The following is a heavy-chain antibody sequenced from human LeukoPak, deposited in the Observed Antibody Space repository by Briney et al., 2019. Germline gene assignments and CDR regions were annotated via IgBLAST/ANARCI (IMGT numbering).Heavy chain of an antibody. D-gene: IGHD2-15*01. CDR1: GGSLSGYY. CDR3: GRDGSRYCSGASCYTY. J-gene: IGHJ4*02. V-gene: IGHV4-34*01. Sequence: NSSETLSLTCAVYGGSLSGYYWSWIRQPPGRGLEWIGEINYSGSTNYNPSLKSRVTISVDTSKNQLSLKLSSVTAADTAVYYCGRDGSRYCSGASCYTYWGQGTLVTVSS. CDR2: INYSGST.